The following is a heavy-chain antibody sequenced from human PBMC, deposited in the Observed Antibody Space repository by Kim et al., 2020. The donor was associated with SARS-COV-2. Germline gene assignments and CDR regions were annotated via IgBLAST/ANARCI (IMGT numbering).Heavy chain of an antibody. CDR1: GFSFSRYS. CDR2: ISSSGATI. CDR3: ARDLYGDYAADS. V-gene: IGHV3-48*02. Sequence: GGSLRLSCAASGFSFSRYSMNWVRQAPGKGLEWISYISSSGATIYYGDSVKGRFTISRDNAKNSLFLHMDSLRDEDTAVYYCARDLYGDYAADSWGQGTLVTVSS. D-gene: IGHD4-17*01. J-gene: IGHJ1*01.